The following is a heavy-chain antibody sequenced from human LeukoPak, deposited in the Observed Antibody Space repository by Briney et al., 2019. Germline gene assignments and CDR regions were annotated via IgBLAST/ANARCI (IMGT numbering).Heavy chain of an antibody. CDR1: GGSISSGGYS. CDR3: ARLDPRVVTFDY. D-gene: IGHD2-21*02. V-gene: IGHV4-30-2*01. CDR2: IYHSGST. Sequence: SETLSLTCPVSGGSISSGGYSWSWIRQPPGKGLEWIGYIYHSGSTYYNPSLKSRVTISVDRSKNQFSLKLSSVTAADTAVYYCARLDPRVVTFDYWGQGTLVTVSS. J-gene: IGHJ4*02.